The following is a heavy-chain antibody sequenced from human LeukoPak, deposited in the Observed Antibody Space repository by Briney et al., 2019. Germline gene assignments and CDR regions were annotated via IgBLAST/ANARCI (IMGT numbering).Heavy chain of an antibody. J-gene: IGHJ4*02. CDR3: ARELRGIAAAGTGVDY. Sequence: GESLRLSCAASGFTFSSYSMNWVRQAPGKGLEWVSSISSSSSYIYYADSVKGRFTISRDNAKNSLYLQMNSLRAEDTAVYYCARELRGIAAAGTGVDYWGQGTLVTVSS. D-gene: IGHD6-13*01. CDR1: GFTFSSYS. V-gene: IGHV3-21*01. CDR2: ISSSSSYI.